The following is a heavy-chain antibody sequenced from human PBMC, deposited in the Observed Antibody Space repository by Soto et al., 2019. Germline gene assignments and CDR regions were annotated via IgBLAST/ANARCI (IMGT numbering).Heavy chain of an antibody. Sequence: QLEQSGGEVKKPGSSVKVSCKASRVAFSKFIVTWVRQAPGLGLEWVGGIIPIFGTANYAQKFQGRVTITADESSSTSYMEVNNLRSEDTAVYYCAKVRYSSPMGYYYGMDVWGQGTTVTVSS. CDR2: IIPIFGTA. CDR3: AKVRYSSPMGYYYGMDV. D-gene: IGHD6-19*01. J-gene: IGHJ6*02. V-gene: IGHV1-69*01. CDR1: RVAFSKFI.